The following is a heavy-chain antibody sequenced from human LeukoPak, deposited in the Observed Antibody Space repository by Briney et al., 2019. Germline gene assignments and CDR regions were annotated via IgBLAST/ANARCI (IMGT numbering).Heavy chain of an antibody. D-gene: IGHD6-6*01. CDR3: TRGLEYSSSSPFDY. J-gene: IGHJ4*02. CDR2: INHSGST. Sequence: PSETLSLTCAVYGGSFSGYYWSWIPQPPGKGLEWIGEINHSGSTNYNPSLKSRVTISVDTSKNQFSLKLSSVTAADTAVYYCTRGLEYSSSSPFDYWGQGTLVTVSS. V-gene: IGHV4-34*01. CDR1: GGSFSGYY.